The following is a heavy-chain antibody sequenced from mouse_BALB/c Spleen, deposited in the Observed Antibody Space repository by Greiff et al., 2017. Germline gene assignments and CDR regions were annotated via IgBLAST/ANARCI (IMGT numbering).Heavy chain of an antibody. CDR1: GYTFTDYA. CDR2: ISTYYGDA. Sequence: VQLQQSGAELVRPGVSVKISCQGSGYTFTDYAMHWVKQSHAKSLEWIGVISTYYGDASYNQKFKGKATMTVDKSSSTAYMELARLTSEDSAIYYCARAGTTVRDGFAYWGQGTLVTVSA. J-gene: IGHJ3*01. D-gene: IGHD2-14*01. CDR3: ARAGTTVRDGFAY. V-gene: IGHV1S137*01.